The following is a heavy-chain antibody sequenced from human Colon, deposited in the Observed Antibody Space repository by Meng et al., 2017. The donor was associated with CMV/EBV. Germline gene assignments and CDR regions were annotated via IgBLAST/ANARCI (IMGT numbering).Heavy chain of an antibody. CDR1: GFIFSSYW. D-gene: IGHD6-13*01. J-gene: IGHJ4*02. CDR2: ISHSSDT. V-gene: IGHV3-69-1*02. Sequence: GESLKISCAASGFIFSSYWIHWVRQVPGKGLVWVSSISHSSDTKYADSVKGRFTLSRDNAQNSVFLQMNSLTAEDTAVYYCARGWPPDYWGQGTLVTVSS. CDR3: ARGWPPDY.